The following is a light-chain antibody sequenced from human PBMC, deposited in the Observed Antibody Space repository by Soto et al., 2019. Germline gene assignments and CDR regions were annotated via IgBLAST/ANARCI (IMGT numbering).Light chain of an antibody. CDR2: RNN. CDR3: AAWDDSLSAFYV. V-gene: IGLV1-47*01. Sequence: QSVLTQPLSASGTPGQRVTISCSGSSSNIGSNYVYWYQQLPGTAPKLLIYRNNQRPSGVPDRFSGSKSGTSASLAISGLRSEDEADYYCAAWDDSLSAFYVFGTGTKVTV. CDR1: SSNIGSNY. J-gene: IGLJ1*01.